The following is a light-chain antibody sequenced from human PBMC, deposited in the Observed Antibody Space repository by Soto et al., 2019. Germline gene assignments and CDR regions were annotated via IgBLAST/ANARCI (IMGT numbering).Light chain of an antibody. CDR1: QGISNY. Sequence: DIQMTQSPSSLSASVGDRVTITCRASQGISNYLAWYQQKPGKVPKLLIYAASTLQSGVPSRFSGSGSGTDXXXXXXXXXPEDVATYYCQKYNSAPLTFGGGTKVEIK. CDR2: AAS. V-gene: IGKV1-27*01. CDR3: QKYNSAPLT. J-gene: IGKJ4*01.